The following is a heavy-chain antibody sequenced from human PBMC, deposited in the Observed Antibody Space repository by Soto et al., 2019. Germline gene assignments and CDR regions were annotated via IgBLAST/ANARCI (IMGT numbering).Heavy chain of an antibody. CDR2: ISGGGDTT. Sequence: EVQLLESGGGLVQPGGSLRLSCAASGFTFNNYAMTWVRQAPGKGLEWVSAISGGGDTTSYADSVKGRFTVSRDGSKNTLYLQMSSLRAEDTALYYCAKGRGGSGSLTPRVDFCGQGTLGTVSS. CDR1: GFTFNNYA. V-gene: IGHV3-23*01. J-gene: IGHJ4*02. D-gene: IGHD3-10*01. CDR3: AKGRGGSGSLTPRVDF.